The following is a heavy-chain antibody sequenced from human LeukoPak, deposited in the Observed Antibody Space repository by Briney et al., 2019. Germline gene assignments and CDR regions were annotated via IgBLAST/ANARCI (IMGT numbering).Heavy chain of an antibody. J-gene: IGHJ5*02. CDR2: INHSGST. CDR3: ARQWSSWYFGYNWFDP. V-gene: IGHV4/OR15-8*01. Sequence: TSETLSLTCLVSGGSISTNNWWSWIRQPPGKGLEWIGEINHSGSTNYNPSLKSRVTISVDTSKNQFSLKLSSVTAADTAVYYCARQWSSWYFGYNWFDPWGQGTLVTVSS. CDR1: GGSISTNNW. D-gene: IGHD6-13*01.